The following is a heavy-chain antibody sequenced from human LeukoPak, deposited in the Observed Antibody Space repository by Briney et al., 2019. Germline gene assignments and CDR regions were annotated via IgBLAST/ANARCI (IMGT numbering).Heavy chain of an antibody. CDR1: GYTLTELS. CDR3: ATVLPPALKWELLGYFDY. D-gene: IGHD1-26*01. J-gene: IGHJ4*02. CDR2: FDPEDGET. V-gene: IGHV1-24*01. Sequence: ASVKVSCKVSGYTLTELSMHWVRQAPGKGLEWMGGFDPEDGETIYAQKFQGRVTMTEDTSTDTAYMELSSLRSEDTAVYYCATVLPPALKWELLGYFDYWGQGTLVTVSS.